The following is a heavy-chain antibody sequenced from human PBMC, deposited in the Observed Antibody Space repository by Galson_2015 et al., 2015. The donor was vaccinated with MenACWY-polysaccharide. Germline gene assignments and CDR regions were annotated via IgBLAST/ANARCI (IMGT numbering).Heavy chain of an antibody. CDR2: MNPNSGNT. CDR1: GYTFTSYD. J-gene: IGHJ6*02. CDR3: AREVGYSGTSHYYYYYGMDV. Sequence: SVKVSCKASGYTFTSYDINWVRQATGQGLEWMGWMNPNSGNTGYAQKFQGRVTMTRNTSISTAYMELSSLRSEDTAVYYCAREVGYSGTSHYYYYYGMDVSGQGTTVTASS. D-gene: IGHD1-26*01. V-gene: IGHV1-8*01.